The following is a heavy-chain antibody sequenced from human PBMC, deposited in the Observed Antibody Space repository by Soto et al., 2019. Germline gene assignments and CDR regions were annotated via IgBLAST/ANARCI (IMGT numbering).Heavy chain of an antibody. CDR1: GYTFTSHD. J-gene: IGHJ4*02. CDR3: ARVSSISARRSFDS. CDR2: LNPHNGET. Sequence: ASVKVSCKASGYTFTSHDINWVRQATGQGLEWMGWLNPHNGETGYAQRFQGGVTMTWNATTGTVYLELSSLRSEDTAMYYCARVSSISARRSFDSWGQGTLVTVSS. V-gene: IGHV1-8*01. D-gene: IGHD6-6*01.